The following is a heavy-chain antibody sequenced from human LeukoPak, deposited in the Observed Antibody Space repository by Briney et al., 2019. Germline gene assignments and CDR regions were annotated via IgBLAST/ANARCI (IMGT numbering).Heavy chain of an antibody. J-gene: IGHJ4*02. V-gene: IGHV4-34*01. Sequence: PSETLSLTCAVYGGSFSGYYWSWIRQPPGKGLGWIGEINHSGSTNYNPSLKSRVTISVDTSKNQFSLKLSSVTAADTAVYYCARESEESIVGPTGIDYWGQGTLVTVSS. CDR2: INHSGST. D-gene: IGHD1-26*01. CDR3: ARESEESIVGPTGIDY. CDR1: GGSFSGYY.